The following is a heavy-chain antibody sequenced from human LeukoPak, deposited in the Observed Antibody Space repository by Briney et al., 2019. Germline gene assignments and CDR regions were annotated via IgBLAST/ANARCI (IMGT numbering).Heavy chain of an antibody. V-gene: IGHV4-34*01. J-gene: IGHJ4*02. CDR1: GGSFSGYC. CDR2: INHSGST. D-gene: IGHD6-19*01. CDR3: ARVRIAMAGPTDY. Sequence: SETLSLTCAVYGGSFSGYCWSWIRQPPGKGLEWIGEINHSGSTNYNPSLKSRVTISVDTSKNQFSLKLSSVTAADTAVYYCARVRIAMAGPTDYWGQGTGVTVSS.